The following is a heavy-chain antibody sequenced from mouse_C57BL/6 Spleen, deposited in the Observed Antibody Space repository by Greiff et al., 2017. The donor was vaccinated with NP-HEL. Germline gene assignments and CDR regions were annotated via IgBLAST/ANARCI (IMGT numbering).Heavy chain of an antibody. CDR1: GFNIKNTY. Sequence: VQLKESVAELVRPGASVKLSCTASGFNIKNTYMHWVKQRPEQGLEWIGRIDPANGNTKYAPKFQGKATITADTSSNTAYLQLSSLTSEDTAIYYCARDYYGSRIYYAMDYWGQGTSVTVSS. D-gene: IGHD1-1*01. V-gene: IGHV14-3*01. J-gene: IGHJ4*01. CDR3: ARDYYGSRIYYAMDY. CDR2: IDPANGNT.